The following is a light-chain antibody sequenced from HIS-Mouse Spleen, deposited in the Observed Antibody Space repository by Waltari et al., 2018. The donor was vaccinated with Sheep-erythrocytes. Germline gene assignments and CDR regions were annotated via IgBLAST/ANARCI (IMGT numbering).Light chain of an antibody. J-gene: IGLJ3*02. V-gene: IGLV2-8*01. CDR2: EVS. Sequence: QSALTQPPSASGSPGQSVPISCTGPTSDVGGYNSCPWYQQHPAKAPKLMIYEVSKRPSGVPDRFSGSKSGNTASLTVSGLQAEDEADYYCSSYAGSNNWVFGGGTKLTVL. CDR3: SSYAGSNNWV. CDR1: TSDVGGYNS.